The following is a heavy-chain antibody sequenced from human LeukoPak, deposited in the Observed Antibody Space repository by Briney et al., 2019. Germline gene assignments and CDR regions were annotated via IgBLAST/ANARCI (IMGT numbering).Heavy chain of an antibody. CDR3: ARDSVDRAEYFQH. Sequence: GSLRLSCAASGFTFNTYAMHWVRQAPGKGLEWVAVISYDGSNKYYADSVKGRFTISRDNSKNTLYLQMNTLRAVDTAVYYCARDSVDRAEYFQHWGQGTLVTVSS. CDR2: ISYDGSNK. CDR1: GFTFNTYA. J-gene: IGHJ1*01. V-gene: IGHV3-30*04.